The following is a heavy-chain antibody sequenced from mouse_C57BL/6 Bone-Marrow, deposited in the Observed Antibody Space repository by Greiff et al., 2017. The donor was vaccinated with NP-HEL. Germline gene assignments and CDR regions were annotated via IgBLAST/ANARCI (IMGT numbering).Heavy chain of an antibody. D-gene: IGHD3-2*02. CDR3: ARRDSAGSAWFAY. CDR2: IYPGSGST. Sequence: QVQLQQPGAELVKPGASVKMSCKASGYTFTSYWITWVKQRPGQGLEWIGDIYPGSGSTNYNEKFKSKATLTVDTSSSTAYMQLSSLTSEDSAVYYCARRDSAGSAWFAYWGQGTLVTVSA. J-gene: IGHJ3*01. V-gene: IGHV1-55*01. CDR1: GYTFTSYW.